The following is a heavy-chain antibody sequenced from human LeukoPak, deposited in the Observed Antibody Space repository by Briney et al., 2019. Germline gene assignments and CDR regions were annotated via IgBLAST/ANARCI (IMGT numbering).Heavy chain of an antibody. J-gene: IGHJ6*03. Sequence: GGSLRLSCAASGFTFSSYSMNWGRQATGKGLEWVSYISTSSSTIYYADSVKGRFSISRDNSKNMLNLQMNSLRAEDTAVYYCAKDRCSNGIGCLYYYMDVWGKGSTVT. V-gene: IGHV3-48*01. CDR3: AKDRCSNGIGCLYYYMDV. D-gene: IGHD2-8*01. CDR2: ISTSSSTI. CDR1: GFTFSSYS.